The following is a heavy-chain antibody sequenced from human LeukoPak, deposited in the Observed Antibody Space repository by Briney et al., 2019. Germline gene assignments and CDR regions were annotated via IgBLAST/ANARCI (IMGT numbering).Heavy chain of an antibody. CDR1: GFTFSSYW. Sequence: GGSLRLSCAASGFTFSSYWMSWVRQAPGKGLEWVANIKQDGSEKYYVDSVKGRFTISRDNAKNSPYLQMNSLRAEDTAVYYCARVLRSVAVTGRAFDIWGQGTMVTVSS. V-gene: IGHV3-7*01. J-gene: IGHJ3*02. CDR3: ARVLRSVAVTGRAFDI. CDR2: IKQDGSEK. D-gene: IGHD6-19*01.